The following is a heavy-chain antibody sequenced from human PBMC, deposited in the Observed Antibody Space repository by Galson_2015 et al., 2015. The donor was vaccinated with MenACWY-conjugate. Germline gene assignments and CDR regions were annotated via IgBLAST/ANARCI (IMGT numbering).Heavy chain of an antibody. CDR3: ARENGAYSPFGF. J-gene: IGHJ4*02. CDR2: ASHGGVT. D-gene: IGHD4-17*01. Sequence: TLSLTCAVSSGSISNSNFWTWVRQFPGKGLEWIGEASHGGVTNYNPSLESRLTMSVGKSNSHFSLVLTSVTAADTAIYYCARENGAYSPFGFWGQGTLVVVSS. CDR1: SGSISNSNF. V-gene: IGHV4-4*02.